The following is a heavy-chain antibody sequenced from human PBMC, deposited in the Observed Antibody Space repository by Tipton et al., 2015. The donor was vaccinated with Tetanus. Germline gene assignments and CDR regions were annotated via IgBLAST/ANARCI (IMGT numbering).Heavy chain of an antibody. CDR2: IYYSGGT. D-gene: IGHD2-2*01. V-gene: IGHV4-61*01. J-gene: IGHJ5*02. CDR1: GDSVSSGSFY. Sequence: PGLVKPSETLSLTCTVSGDSVSSGSFYWNWIRKPPGKGLEWIGYIYYSGGTNYNPSLKSRVTISIDTSNNQFSLNLSSVTAADTAVYYCVGAGRYCSGTNWPAWRRFDPWGQGTLVSVSS. CDR3: VGAGRYCSGTNWPAWRRFDP.